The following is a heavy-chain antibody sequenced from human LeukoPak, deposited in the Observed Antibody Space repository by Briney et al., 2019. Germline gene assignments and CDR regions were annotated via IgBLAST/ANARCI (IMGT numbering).Heavy chain of an antibody. CDR1: GFSVGGTH. V-gene: IGHV3-53*01. D-gene: IGHD1-1*01. Sequence: PGGSFRLSCAISGFSVGGTHMSWVRQAPGKGLEWVSAIYTGGTTYYADSVQGRFTVSRDNSKNILYLHMNNLRAEDTAVYYCARDTATTGGGLDSWGQGTLVTVSS. J-gene: IGHJ4*02. CDR3: ARDTATTGGGLDS. CDR2: IYTGGTT.